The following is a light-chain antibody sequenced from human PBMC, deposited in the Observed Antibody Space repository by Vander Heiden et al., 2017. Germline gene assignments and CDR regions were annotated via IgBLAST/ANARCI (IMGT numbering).Light chain of an antibody. J-gene: IGKJ1*01. Sequence: EIVLTQYPGTLSLSPGERDTLSCRASQSVSSSYLAWYQQKPGQAPRLLIYGASSRATGIPDRFSGSGSGTDFTLTISRLEPEDFAVYYCQQYGSSPRTFGQGTKVEIK. CDR3: QQYGSSPRT. CDR2: GAS. CDR1: QSVSSSY. V-gene: IGKV3-20*01.